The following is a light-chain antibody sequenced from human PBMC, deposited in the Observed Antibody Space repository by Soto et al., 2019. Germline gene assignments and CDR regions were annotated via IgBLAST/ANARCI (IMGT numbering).Light chain of an antibody. CDR3: QQSYSTRYT. J-gene: IGKJ2*01. CDR2: AAS. Sequence: DIQMTQSPSSLSASVGDRVTITCRASQSISSYLNWYQQKPGKAPKLLIYAASSLQSGVPSRFSGSGSGTDFTLTISSLQPEDFATYYCQQSYSTRYTFCQGTKLEIK. V-gene: IGKV1-39*01. CDR1: QSISSY.